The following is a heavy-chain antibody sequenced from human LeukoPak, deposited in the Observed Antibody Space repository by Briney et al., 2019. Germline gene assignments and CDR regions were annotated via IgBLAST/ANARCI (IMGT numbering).Heavy chain of an antibody. CDR1: GESFICYY. CDR3: ARGLEQWRDWLVDY. D-gene: IGHD6-19*01. CDR2: VNDSGST. Sequence: PTETLSLTCAVHGESFICYYWSWIRQPPAKGLEWNGEVNDSGSTYYNRSLKCRVTISVGTSKNQFSLKLSSETAADTAVYYCARGLEQWRDWLVDYWGQGTLVTVCS. J-gene: IGHJ4*02. V-gene: IGHV4-34*01.